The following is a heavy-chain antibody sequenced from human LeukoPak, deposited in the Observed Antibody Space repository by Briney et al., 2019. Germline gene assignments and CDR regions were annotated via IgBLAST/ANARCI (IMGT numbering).Heavy chain of an antibody. CDR1: GFTFRNYA. Sequence: PGRSLRLSCAASGFTFRNYAMHWVRQTPGKGLEWVTVISHDESNEYYADSVKGRFTISRDNSKNTLYLQMNSLRADDTAVYYCARSPYYYDSSGYLFYFDYWGQGTLVTVSS. J-gene: IGHJ4*02. CDR3: ARSPYYYDSSGYLFYFDY. V-gene: IGHV3-30-3*01. CDR2: ISHDESNE. D-gene: IGHD3-22*01.